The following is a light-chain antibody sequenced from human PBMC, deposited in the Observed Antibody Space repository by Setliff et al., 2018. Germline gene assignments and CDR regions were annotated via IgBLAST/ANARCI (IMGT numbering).Light chain of an antibody. CDR2: DVS. V-gene: IGLV2-14*01. Sequence: QSVLTQPASVSGSPGQSITISCTGTSSDVGGYNYVSWYQQHPGKAPKLMTYDVSKRPSGISNRFSGSKSGNTASLTISGLQAEDEADYYCTSYTSSSTYVFGTGTNVTVL. J-gene: IGLJ1*01. CDR1: SSDVGGYNY. CDR3: TSYTSSSTYV.